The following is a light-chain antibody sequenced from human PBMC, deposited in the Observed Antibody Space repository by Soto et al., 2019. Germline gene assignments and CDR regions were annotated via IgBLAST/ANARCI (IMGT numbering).Light chain of an antibody. CDR2: ATS. Sequence: EVVISQSPATPAVSPGEGGNFSCRPSQESGDNLAWYQRKAGQTPRLLIYATSSWATGVPTRFSGSRSGAEFTLPTNSLQSEDFAAYYGQPYNSWRLTYGGGT. J-gene: IGKJ4*02. CDR1: QESGDN. V-gene: IGKV3-15*01. CDR3: QPYNSWRLT.